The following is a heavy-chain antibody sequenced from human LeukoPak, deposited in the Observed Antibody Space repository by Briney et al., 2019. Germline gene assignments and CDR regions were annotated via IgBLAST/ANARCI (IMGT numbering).Heavy chain of an antibody. D-gene: IGHD4-17*01. Sequence: ASVKVSCKASGYTFTSYDINWVRQATGQGLEWMGWMNPNSGNTGYAQKLQGRVTMTTDTSTSTAYMELRSLRSDDTAVYYCARPDDYGDSLWGQGTLVTVSS. J-gene: IGHJ4*02. CDR3: ARPDDYGDSL. CDR2: MNPNSGNT. V-gene: IGHV1-8*02. CDR1: GYTFTSYD.